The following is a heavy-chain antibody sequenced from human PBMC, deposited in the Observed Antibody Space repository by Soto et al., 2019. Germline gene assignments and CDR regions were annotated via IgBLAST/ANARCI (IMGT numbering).Heavy chain of an antibody. CDR1: GSTFTTYS. CDR2: ISAYNGNT. Sequence: XSVKVFYTASGSTFTTYSIRLVRQAPGQGLELMGWISAYNGNTNYAQKLQGRGTMTTDTSTSTAYMEMRSLRSDDTAVYYCAAQKLRFMEWSDAFDFWGQGTMVTVSS. D-gene: IGHD3-3*01. CDR3: AAQKLRFMEWSDAFDF. J-gene: IGHJ3*01. V-gene: IGHV1-18*04.